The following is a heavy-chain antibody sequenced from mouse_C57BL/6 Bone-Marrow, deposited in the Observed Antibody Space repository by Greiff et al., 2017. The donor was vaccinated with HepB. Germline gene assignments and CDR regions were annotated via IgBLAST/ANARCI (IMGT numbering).Heavy chain of an antibody. V-gene: IGHV5-17*01. CDR1: GFTFSDYG. J-gene: IGHJ4*01. CDR3: ASPHYYGSSYAMDY. Sequence: EVKLQESGGGLVKPGGSLKLSCAASGFTFSDYGMHWVRQAPEKGLEWVAYISSGSSTIYYADTVKGRFTISRDNAKNTLFLQMTSLRSEDTAMYYCASPHYYGSSYAMDYWGQGTSVTVSS. CDR2: ISSGSSTI. D-gene: IGHD1-1*01.